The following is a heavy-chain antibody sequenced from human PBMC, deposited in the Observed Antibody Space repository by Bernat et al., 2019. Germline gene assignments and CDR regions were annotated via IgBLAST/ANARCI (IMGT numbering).Heavy chain of an antibody. CDR2: IIPIFGTA. D-gene: IGHD2-15*01. Sequence: QVQLVQSGAEVKKPGSSVKVSCKASGGTFSSYAISWVRQAPGQGLEWMGGIIPIFGTANYAQKFQGRVTITAGKSTSTAYMELGSLRSEDTAVYYCARFPIELGYCSGGSCYSGDAFDIWGQGTMVTVSS. J-gene: IGHJ3*02. V-gene: IGHV1-69*06. CDR3: ARFPIELGYCSGGSCYSGDAFDI. CDR1: GGTFSSYA.